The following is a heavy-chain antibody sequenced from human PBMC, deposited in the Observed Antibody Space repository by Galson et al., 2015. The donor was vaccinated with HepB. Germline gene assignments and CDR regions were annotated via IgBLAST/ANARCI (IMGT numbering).Heavy chain of an antibody. D-gene: IGHD4-17*01. CDR1: GFSLSTSGVG. V-gene: IGHV2-5*02. CDR2: IYWDDDK. CDR3: AHSADYWTTVTTNFDY. J-gene: IGHJ4*02. Sequence: PALVKPTQTLTLTCTFSGFSLSTSGVGVGWIRQPPGKALEWLALIYWDDDKRYSPSLKSRLTITKDTSKNQVVLTMTNMDPVDTATYYCAHSADYWTTVTTNFDYWGQGTLVTVSS.